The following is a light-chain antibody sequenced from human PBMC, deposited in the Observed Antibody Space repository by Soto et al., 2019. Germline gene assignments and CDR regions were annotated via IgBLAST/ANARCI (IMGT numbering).Light chain of an antibody. V-gene: IGKV3D-15*01. CDR1: QSLTRN. J-gene: IGKJ5*01. Sequence: EIVMTQSPTTLSVSPGERATLSCRASQSLTRNLAWYQHKPGQSPRLLIYGASSRATGIPDRFSGSGSGTDFTLTISRLEPEDVATYFCQQYDNFPPITFGQGTRLEI. CDR3: QQYDNFPPIT. CDR2: GAS.